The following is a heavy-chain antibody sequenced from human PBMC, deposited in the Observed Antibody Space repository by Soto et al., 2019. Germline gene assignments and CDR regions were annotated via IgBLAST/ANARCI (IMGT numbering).Heavy chain of an antibody. D-gene: IGHD3-22*01. V-gene: IGHV1-2*02. Sequence: ASVKVSCKASGYTFTSYYIHWVRQAPGHGLEWMGWINPITGGSNYAPKFQDRVTMTRETSITTAYMELSRLRSDDTAVYYCARNYYDSSDRDYLDYWGQGTPVTVSS. CDR1: GYTFTSYY. J-gene: IGHJ4*02. CDR2: INPITGGS. CDR3: ARNYYDSSDRDYLDY.